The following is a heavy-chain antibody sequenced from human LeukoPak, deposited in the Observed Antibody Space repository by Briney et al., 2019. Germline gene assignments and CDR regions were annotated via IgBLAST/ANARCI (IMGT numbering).Heavy chain of an antibody. Sequence: SETLSLTCTVSGGSISSYYWCWIRQPPGKGLEWIGYIYYSGSTNYNPSLKSRVTISVDTSKNQFSLKLSSVTAADTAVYFCTYGDFKNWFDPWGQGILVTVSS. CDR1: GGSISSYY. D-gene: IGHD4-17*01. J-gene: IGHJ5*02. V-gene: IGHV4-59*01. CDR3: TYGDFKNWFDP. CDR2: IYYSGST.